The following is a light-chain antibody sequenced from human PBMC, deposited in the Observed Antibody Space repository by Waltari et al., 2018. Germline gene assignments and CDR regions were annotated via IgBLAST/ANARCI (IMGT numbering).Light chain of an antibody. CDR2: DDS. CDR3: SSYTSSSTLG. CDR1: SSDVGGYHY. J-gene: IGLJ1*01. Sequence: QSALTQPASVSGSPGQSITISCTGTSSDVGGYHYVSWYQQHPGKAPKLMIYDDSNRPSGVSNRFSGSKSGNTASLTISGLQAEDEADYYCSSYTSSSTLGFGTGTKVTVL. V-gene: IGLV2-14*03.